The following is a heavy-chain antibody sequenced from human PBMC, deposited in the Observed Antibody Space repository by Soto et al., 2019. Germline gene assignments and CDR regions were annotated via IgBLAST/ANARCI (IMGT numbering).Heavy chain of an antibody. Sequence: GGSLRLSCAASGFTFSSYAMSWVRQAPGKGLEWVSAISGSGGSTYYADSVKGRFTISRDNSKNTLYLQMNSLRAEDTAVYYCAKDKYCSGGSCYYFDYWGQGTLVTVSS. V-gene: IGHV3-23*01. CDR2: ISGSGGST. D-gene: IGHD2-15*01. CDR3: AKDKYCSGGSCYYFDY. CDR1: GFTFSSYA. J-gene: IGHJ4*02.